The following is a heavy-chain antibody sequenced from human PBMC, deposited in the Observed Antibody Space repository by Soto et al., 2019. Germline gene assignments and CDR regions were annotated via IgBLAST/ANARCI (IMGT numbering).Heavy chain of an antibody. CDR3: ARAGNYDVLSGRMYYFDS. D-gene: IGHD3-3*01. CDR2: IYYSGST. Sequence: PSETLSLTCTVSGGSISSYYWSWIRQPPGKGPEWIGYIYYSGSTNYNPSLESRATFSIDTSNSQFSLRLSSVPAADTAVYFCARAGNYDVLSGRMYYFDSWGQGTPVTVSS. J-gene: IGHJ4*02. V-gene: IGHV4-59*12. CDR1: GGSISSYY.